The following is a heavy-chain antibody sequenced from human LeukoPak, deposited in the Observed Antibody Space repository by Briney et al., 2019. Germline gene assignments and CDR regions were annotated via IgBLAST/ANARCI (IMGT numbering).Heavy chain of an antibody. V-gene: IGHV1-8*01. CDR3: ARGRRGYSSGWYYYYYYMDV. CDR1: GYTFTSYD. Sequence: ASVKVSCKASGYTFTSYDINWVRQATGQGLGWMGWMNPNSGNTGYAQKFQGRVTMTRNTSISTAYMELSSLRSEDTAVYYCARGRRGYSSGWYYYYYYMDVWGKGTTVTISS. CDR2: MNPNSGNT. D-gene: IGHD6-19*01. J-gene: IGHJ6*03.